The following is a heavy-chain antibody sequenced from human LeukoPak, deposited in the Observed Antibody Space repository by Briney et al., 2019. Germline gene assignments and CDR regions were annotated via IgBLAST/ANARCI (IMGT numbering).Heavy chain of an antibody. V-gene: IGHV3-30*04. D-gene: IGHD5-12*01. Sequence: GGSPRLSCAAPGFTFSSYSMHWVRQAPGKGLEWVAVISYGGSNKYYADSVKGRFTISRDNSKNTLYLQMNSLRAEDTAVYYCATLGSEDGMDVWGQGTTVTVSS. CDR3: ATLGSEDGMDV. CDR2: ISYGGSNK. CDR1: GFTFSSYS. J-gene: IGHJ6*02.